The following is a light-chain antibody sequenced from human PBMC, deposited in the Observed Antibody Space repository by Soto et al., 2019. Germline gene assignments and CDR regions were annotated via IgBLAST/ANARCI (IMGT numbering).Light chain of an antibody. CDR1: SSDVGGYNY. J-gene: IGLJ1*01. CDR2: EVS. Sequence: QSVLTQPASVSGSPGQSITISCTGTSSDVGGYNYVSWYQQHPGKAPKLMIYEVSNRPSGVSNRFSGSKSGNTASLTISGLPAEDEADYDCSSYTSSSTLPYVFGTGTKLTVL. CDR3: SSYTSSSTLPYV. V-gene: IGLV2-14*01.